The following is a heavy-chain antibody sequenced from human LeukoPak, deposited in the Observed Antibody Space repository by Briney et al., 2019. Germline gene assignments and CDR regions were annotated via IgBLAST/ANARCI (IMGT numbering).Heavy chain of an antibody. Sequence: GGSLRLSCAASGFIFSNYWMGWVRQAPGKGLEWVANIKQDGSEIYYVDSVKGRFTISRDTAKDSLYLQMNSLRAEDTAVYYCARGHGSYSYWGQGTLVTVSS. D-gene: IGHD1-26*01. CDR3: ARGHGSYSY. CDR2: IKQDGSEI. V-gene: IGHV3-7*01. J-gene: IGHJ4*02. CDR1: GFIFSNYW.